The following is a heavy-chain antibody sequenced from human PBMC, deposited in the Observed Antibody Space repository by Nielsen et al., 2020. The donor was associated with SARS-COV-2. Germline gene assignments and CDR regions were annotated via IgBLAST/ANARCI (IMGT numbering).Heavy chain of an antibody. D-gene: IGHD4/OR15-4a*01. CDR3: ARVGSYGDPEYLDY. Sequence: GESLKISCAASGFTFSNYNMNWVRQAPGKGLEWVGNIKLDGSEKYYVDSVKGRFTISRDNARNTLYLQMNSLRVDDMAVYYCARVGSYGDPEYLDYWGQGALVTVSS. CDR1: GFTFSNYN. J-gene: IGHJ4*02. CDR2: IKLDGSEK. V-gene: IGHV3-7*01.